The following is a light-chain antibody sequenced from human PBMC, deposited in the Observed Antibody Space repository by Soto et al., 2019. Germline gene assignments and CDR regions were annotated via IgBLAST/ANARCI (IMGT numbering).Light chain of an antibody. CDR1: QSVSSN. Sequence: EIVMTQSPATLSVSPGERATLSCRASQSVSSNLAWYQQKPGQAPRLLFYGASTRATGIPARFSGTGSGTDFTLTISRLQSEDFAVYYCQQSHKWPYTVGQGPKLEIK. CDR2: GAS. CDR3: QQSHKWPYT. V-gene: IGKV3-15*01. J-gene: IGKJ2*01.